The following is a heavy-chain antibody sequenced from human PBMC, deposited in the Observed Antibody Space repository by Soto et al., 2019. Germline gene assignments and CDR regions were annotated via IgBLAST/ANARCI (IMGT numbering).Heavy chain of an antibody. CDR1: GFTFSNYG. CDR3: ARDPFDCSSTSCYGRGIGYGMDV. Sequence: GGSLRLSCAASGFTFSNYGMHWVRQAPGKGLEWVAVIWYDGSNKYYADSVKGRFTISRDNSKNTLYLQMNSLRAEDTAVYYCARDPFDCSSTSCYGRGIGYGMDVWGQGTTVTVSS. J-gene: IGHJ6*02. V-gene: IGHV3-33*08. CDR2: IWYDGSNK. D-gene: IGHD2-2*01.